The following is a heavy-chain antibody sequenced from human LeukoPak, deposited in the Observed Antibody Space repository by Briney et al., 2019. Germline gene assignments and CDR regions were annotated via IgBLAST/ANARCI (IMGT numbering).Heavy chain of an antibody. CDR3: ASCRYYYDSSGYCPFDY. CDR2: IIPIFGTA. CDR1: VGTVSSYA. V-gene: IGHV1-69*05. Sequence: SVKVSRKASVGTVSSYAISWVRQAPGQGLEWMGRIIPIFGTANYAQKFQGSVTITTDESTSTAYMELSSLRSEDTAVYYCASCRYYYDSSGYCPFDYWGQGTLVTVSS. J-gene: IGHJ4*02. D-gene: IGHD3-22*01.